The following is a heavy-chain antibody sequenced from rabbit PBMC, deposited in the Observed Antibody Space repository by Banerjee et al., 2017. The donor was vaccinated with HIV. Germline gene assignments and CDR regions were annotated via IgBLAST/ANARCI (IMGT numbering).Heavy chain of an antibody. Sequence: QEQLEESGGDLVKPGASLTLTCTASGIDFSSYYYMCWVRQAPGKGLEWIACIYAGSSGSTYYASWAKGRFTISKTSSTTVTLQMNSLTAADTATYFCVRGSYDDYGDPYYFNLWGPGTLVTVS. CDR2: IYAGSSGST. CDR3: VRGSYDDYGDPYYFNL. J-gene: IGHJ4*01. V-gene: IGHV1S45*01. D-gene: IGHD2-1*01. CDR1: GIDFSSYYY.